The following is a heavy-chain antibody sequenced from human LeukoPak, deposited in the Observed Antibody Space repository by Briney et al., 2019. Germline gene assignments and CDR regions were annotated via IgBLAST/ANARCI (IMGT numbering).Heavy chain of an antibody. D-gene: IGHD3-22*01. J-gene: IGHJ4*02. V-gene: IGHV4-59*01. CDR1: GGSISSYY. CDR3: LKGRGYPPYYFDY. Sequence: PSETLSLTCTVSGGSISSYYWSWIRQPPGKGLEWIGYIYYSGSTNYDPSLKSRVTISVDTSKNQFSLKLSSVTAADTAVYYCLKGRGYPPYYFDYWARGPLATVPS. CDR2: IYYSGST.